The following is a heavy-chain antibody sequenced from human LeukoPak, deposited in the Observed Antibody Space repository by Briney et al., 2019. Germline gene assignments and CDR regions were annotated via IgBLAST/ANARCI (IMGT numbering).Heavy chain of an antibody. Sequence: QPGGSLRLSCAASGFTFSSYSMNWVRQAPGKGREWGSYISSSSTIYYADSVKGRFTISRDDAKNSLYLQRNSLRAEDTAVYYCARDWGGYCSSTSCTGDYFDYWGQGTLVTVSS. J-gene: IGHJ4*02. D-gene: IGHD2-2*01. CDR2: ISSSSTI. CDR3: ARDWGGYCSSTSCTGDYFDY. V-gene: IGHV3-48*01. CDR1: GFTFSSYS.